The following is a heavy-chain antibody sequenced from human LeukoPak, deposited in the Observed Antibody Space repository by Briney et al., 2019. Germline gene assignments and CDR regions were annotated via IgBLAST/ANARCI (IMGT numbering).Heavy chain of an antibody. V-gene: IGHV1-8*03. Sequence: ASVKVSCKASGYTFTSLDINWVRQATGQGLEWMGWMNPNSGYTGYAQQFQGRVTFTRSTSISTAYMELSSLRSEDTAVYYCARDSIPWYSSSSDYWGQGTLVTASS. J-gene: IGHJ4*02. CDR3: ARDSIPWYSSSSDY. CDR2: MNPNSGYT. D-gene: IGHD6-13*01. CDR1: GYTFTSLD.